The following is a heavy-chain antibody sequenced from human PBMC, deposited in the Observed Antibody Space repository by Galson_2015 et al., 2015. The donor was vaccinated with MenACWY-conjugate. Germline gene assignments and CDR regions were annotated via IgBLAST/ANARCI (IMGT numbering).Heavy chain of an antibody. J-gene: IGHJ4*02. D-gene: IGHD4-17*01. CDR2: IIPVFHTT. Sequence: SVKVSCKASGDSFNTYSFNWIRQAPGQGPEWLGGIIPVFHTTDYAQRFQGRLTITEDESTSTVYMELSSLRSDDTAIYYCARPGGDYEQRTFFDYWGQGTLVTVSS. CDR1: GDSFNTYS. CDR3: ARPGGDYEQRTFFDY. V-gene: IGHV1-69*13.